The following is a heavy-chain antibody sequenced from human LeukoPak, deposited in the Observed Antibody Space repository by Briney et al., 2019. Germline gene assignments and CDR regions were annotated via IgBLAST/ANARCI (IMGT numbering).Heavy chain of an antibody. CDR1: GFTVSSNY. V-gene: IGHV3-53*01. CDR3: SKKGQNGDYGKPD. D-gene: IGHD4-17*01. J-gene: IGHJ4*02. Sequence: GGSLRLSCAASGFTVSSNYMGWVRQAPGKGLEWVSILYSVRTTYYTDSVKGRFTISRDDSKNTLYLQMNSLGADDTAVYYCSKKGQNGDYGKPDWGQGTLVTVSS. CDR2: LYSVRTT.